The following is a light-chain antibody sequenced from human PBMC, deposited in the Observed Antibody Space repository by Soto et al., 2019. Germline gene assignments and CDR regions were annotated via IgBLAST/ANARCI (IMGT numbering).Light chain of an antibody. J-gene: IGKJ4*01. Sequence: AIRMTQSPSSVSASTGDRVTITCRASQGISSYLAWYQQKPGKAPKLLIYAASTLQSGVPSRFSGSGSGTDFTLTISCLQSEDFATYYCQQYYSYTPLTFGGGTKVEIK. V-gene: IGKV1-8*01. CDR3: QQYYSYTPLT. CDR2: AAS. CDR1: QGISSY.